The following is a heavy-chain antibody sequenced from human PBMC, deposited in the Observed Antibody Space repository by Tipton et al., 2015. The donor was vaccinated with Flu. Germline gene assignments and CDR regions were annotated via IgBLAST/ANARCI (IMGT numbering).Heavy chain of an antibody. CDR3: AKGVADPFRDFGLDS. CDR1: GFSVSDNY. V-gene: IGHV3-53*01. J-gene: IGHJ4*02. D-gene: IGHD2-15*01. Sequence: EVQLVQSGGGLIQPGGSLRLSCAASGFSVSDNYMIWVRQPPGRGLEWVSVMYSDDKSHYADSVKGRFTISRGNSKDTLFLEMNSLRAEDTAVYFCAKGVADPFRDFGLDSWGPGTLVTVSA. CDR2: MYSDDKS.